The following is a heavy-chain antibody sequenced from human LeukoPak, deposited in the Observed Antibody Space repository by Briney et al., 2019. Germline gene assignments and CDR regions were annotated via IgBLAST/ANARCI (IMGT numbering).Heavy chain of an antibody. CDR2: IYSGGST. CDR3: AKIQYRYGDYEAVDY. CDR1: GFTVSSNY. J-gene: IGHJ4*02. D-gene: IGHD4-17*01. V-gene: IGHV3-53*05. Sequence: PGGSLRPSCAASGFTVSSNYMSWVRQAPGKGLEWVSVIYSGGSTYYADSVKGRFTISRDNSKNTLYLQMNSLRAEDTAVYYCAKIQYRYGDYEAVDYWGQGTLVTVSS.